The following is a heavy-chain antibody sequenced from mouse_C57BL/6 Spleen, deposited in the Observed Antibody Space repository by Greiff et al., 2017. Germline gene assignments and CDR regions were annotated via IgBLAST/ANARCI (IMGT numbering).Heavy chain of an antibody. V-gene: IGHV5-17*01. CDR3: AGGGFAY. Sequence: EVNVVESGGGLVKPGGSLKLSCAASGFTFSDYGMHWVRQAPEKGLEWVAYISSGSSTIYYADTVKGRFTISRDNAKNTLFLQMPSLRSEDTAMYYCAGGGFAYWGQGTLVTVSA. CDR2: ISSGSSTI. CDR1: GFTFSDYG. J-gene: IGHJ3*01.